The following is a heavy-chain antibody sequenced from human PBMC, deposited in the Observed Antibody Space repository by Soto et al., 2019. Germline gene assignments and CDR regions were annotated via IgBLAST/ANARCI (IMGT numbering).Heavy chain of an antibody. D-gene: IGHD2-2*02. CDR1: GYSISSGYY. CDR2: IYHSGST. Sequence: SETLSLTCAVSGYSISSGYYWGWIRQPPGKGLEWIGSIYHSGSTYYNPSLKSRVTISVDTSKNQFSLKLSSVTAADTAVYYCAREGVVVVPAAIYWFDPWGQGTLVTVSS. J-gene: IGHJ5*02. CDR3: AREGVVVVPAAIYWFDP. V-gene: IGHV4-38-2*02.